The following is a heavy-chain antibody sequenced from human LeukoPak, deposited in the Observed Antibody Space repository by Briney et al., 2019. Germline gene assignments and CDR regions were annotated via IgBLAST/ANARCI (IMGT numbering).Heavy chain of an antibody. Sequence: SETLSLTCTVSGGSISSSSYYWGWIRQPPGKGLEWIGSIYYSGSTYYNPSLRSRVTMSVDTSKNQFSLKLSSVTAADTAVYYCARLAAAARDYWGQGTLVTVSS. V-gene: IGHV4-39*01. CDR3: ARLAAAARDY. CDR2: IYYSGST. J-gene: IGHJ4*02. D-gene: IGHD6-13*01. CDR1: GGSISSSSYY.